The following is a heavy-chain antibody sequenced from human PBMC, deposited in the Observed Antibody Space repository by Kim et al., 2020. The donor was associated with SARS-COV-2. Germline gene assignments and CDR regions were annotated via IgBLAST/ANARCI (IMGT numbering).Heavy chain of an antibody. V-gene: IGHV3-7*04. CDR3: ARAAFSADSY. CDR1: GFTFSRYW. CDR2: INPDGSEK. J-gene: IGHJ4*02. Sequence: GGSLRLSCAATGFTFSRYWMNWVRQAPGKGLQWVASINPDGSEKIHDDSVRGRFTISRDNAKNSLYLEMNSLRVEDTAVFYCARAAFSADSYWGQGVLVTVSS.